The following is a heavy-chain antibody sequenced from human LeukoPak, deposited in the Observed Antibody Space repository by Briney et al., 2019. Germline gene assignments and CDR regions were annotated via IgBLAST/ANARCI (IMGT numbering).Heavy chain of an antibody. CDR2: INQDGSEK. J-gene: IGHJ4*02. V-gene: IGHV3-7*01. D-gene: IGHD6-19*01. Sequence: PGGSLRLSCAASGFSFSNYWMSWVRQAPGKGLEWVAKINQDGSEKYYVDSVRGRFTISRDNAKNSLYLQMNSLRAEDTAVYYCVRHTSAVTGTGAYWGQGTLVTVSS. CDR1: GFSFSNYW. CDR3: VRHTSAVTGTGAY.